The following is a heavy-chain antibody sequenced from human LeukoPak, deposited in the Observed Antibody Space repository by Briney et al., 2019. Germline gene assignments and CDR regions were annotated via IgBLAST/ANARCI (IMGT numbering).Heavy chain of an antibody. CDR3: ARGGSGWYPLDY. CDR1: GYTFTSYY. D-gene: IGHD6-19*01. Sequence: GASVKVSCKASGYTFTSYYMHWVRQAPGQGLEWMGIINPSGGSTSYAQKFQGRVTMARDTSISTAYMELSRLRSDDTAVYYCARGGSGWYPLDYWGQGTLVTVSS. V-gene: IGHV1-46*01. CDR2: INPSGGST. J-gene: IGHJ4*02.